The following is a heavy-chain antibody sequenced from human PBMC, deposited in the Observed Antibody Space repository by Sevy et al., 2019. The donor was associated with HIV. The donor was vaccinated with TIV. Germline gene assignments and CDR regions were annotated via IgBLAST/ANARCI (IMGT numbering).Heavy chain of an antibody. V-gene: IGHV3-21*01. J-gene: IGHJ6*02. D-gene: IGHD2-8*02. CDR3: ARDLCTGGVCPRWGYYYYGMDV. CDR2: VSSSSTYI. CDR1: GFMFSTYS. Sequence: GGSLRLSCAASGFMFSTYSMNWVRQAPGKGLEWVSSVSSSSTYIYYADSVKGRFTISRDNAKNSLYLQMNSLRAEDTAVSYCARDLCTGGVCPRWGYYYYGMDVWGQGTTVTVSS.